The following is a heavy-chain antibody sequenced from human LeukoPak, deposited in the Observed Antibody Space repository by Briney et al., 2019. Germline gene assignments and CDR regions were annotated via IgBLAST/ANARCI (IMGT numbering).Heavy chain of an antibody. V-gene: IGHV4-39*01. J-gene: IGHJ4*02. Sequence: SETLSLTCTVSGGSISSCSYYWGWIRQPPGKGLEWIGSIYYSGSTYYNPSLKSRVTISVDTSKNQFSLKLSSVTAADTAVYYCANGGDSRPFDYWGQGTLVTVSS. D-gene: IGHD4-23*01. CDR3: ANGGDSRPFDY. CDR1: GGSISSCSYY. CDR2: IYYSGST.